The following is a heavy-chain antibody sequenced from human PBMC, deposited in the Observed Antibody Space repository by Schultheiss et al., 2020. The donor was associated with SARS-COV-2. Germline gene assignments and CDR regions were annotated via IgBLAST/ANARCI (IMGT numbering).Heavy chain of an antibody. Sequence: GSLRLSCTVSGYSISSGYYWGWIRQPPGKGLEWIGNIYNSANTYYNPSLKSRVTISVDRSKNQFSLKVISVTAADTAVYYCAKIHTSYVVDPWGQGTLVTVSS. CDR2: IYNSANT. CDR3: AKIHTSYVVDP. J-gene: IGHJ5*02. D-gene: IGHD3-10*02. CDR1: GYSISSGYY. V-gene: IGHV4-38-2*02.